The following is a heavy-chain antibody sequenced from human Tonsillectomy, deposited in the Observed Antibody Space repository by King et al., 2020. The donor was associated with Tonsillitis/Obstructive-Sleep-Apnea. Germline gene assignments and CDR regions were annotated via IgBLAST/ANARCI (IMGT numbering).Heavy chain of an antibody. D-gene: IGHD4-23*01. Sequence: QLVQSGGGVVQPGRSLRLSCSASGFTLSAYTIHWVRQAPGKGLEWVAVMSYDGSNKSYGDSVKGRFTISRDNSQNTGYLQMNSLRAEDTGVYFCARGENYGGTFYFWGQGTLVTVSS. V-gene: IGHV3-30*04. J-gene: IGHJ4*02. CDR1: GFTLSAYT. CDR3: ARGENYGGTFYF. CDR2: MSYDGSNK.